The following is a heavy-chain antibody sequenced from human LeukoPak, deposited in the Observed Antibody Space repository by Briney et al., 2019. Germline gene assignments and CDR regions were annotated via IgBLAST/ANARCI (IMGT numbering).Heavy chain of an antibody. V-gene: IGHV3-53*01. CDR3: VRVQSYYYNSGYTRTMDV. CDR2: NYSGGST. J-gene: IGHJ6*03. Sequence: PGGSLRLSCPASGFTVSSNYMNWVRQAPGKGLAGVSVNYSGGSTYYADSVNGRFPIHRDNTKNTQYLLTTSLKPADPAVYYYVRVQSYYYNSGYTRTMDVWVKGTTVTVSS. CDR1: GFTVSSNY. D-gene: IGHD3-22*01.